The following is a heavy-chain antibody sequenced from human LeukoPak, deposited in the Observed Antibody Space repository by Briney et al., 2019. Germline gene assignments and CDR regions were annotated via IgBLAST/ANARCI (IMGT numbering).Heavy chain of an antibody. Sequence: ASVTVSCKVSGYTLTELSMHWVRQAPGKGLEWMGGFDPEDGETIYAQKFQGRVTMTEDTSTDTAYMELSSLRSEDTAVYYCATVFFVCGETGTSCRKSYFDYWGQGTLVTVSS. V-gene: IGHV1-24*01. CDR1: GYTLTELS. CDR2: FDPEDGET. J-gene: IGHJ4*02. CDR3: ATVFFVCGETGTSCRKSYFDY. D-gene: IGHD2-2*01.